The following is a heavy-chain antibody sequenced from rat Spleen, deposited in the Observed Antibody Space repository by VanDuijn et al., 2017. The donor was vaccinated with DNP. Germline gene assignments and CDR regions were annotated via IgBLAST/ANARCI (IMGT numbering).Heavy chain of an antibody. D-gene: IGHD3-8*01. V-gene: IGHV5-27*01. CDR2: ISTSGGST. Sequence: EVQLVESGGGPVQPGRSLKLSCAASGFTFSNYDMAWVRQAPTKGLEWVASISTSGGSTYYRDSVKGRFSLSRDNAKSTLYLQLNSLRSEDTATYYCTSNPHIRTAAPFDYWGQGVMVTVSS. CDR1: GFTFSNYD. J-gene: IGHJ2*01. CDR3: TSNPHIRTAAPFDY.